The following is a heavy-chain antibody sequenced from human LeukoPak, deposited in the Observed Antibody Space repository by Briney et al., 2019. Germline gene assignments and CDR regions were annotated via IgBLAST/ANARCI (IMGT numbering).Heavy chain of an antibody. Sequence: ASVTVSCMASGYSFTGYYIHWVRQATGQGLAWMGWINPYSGDTTYAQKFQGRLTLTRDTPISTAYMELSRLRSDDTAVYYCARDEYSGSYYVYFWFDPWGQGTLVTVSS. CDR2: INPYSGDT. CDR1: GYSFTGYY. CDR3: ARDEYSGSYYVYFWFDP. V-gene: IGHV1-2*02. D-gene: IGHD1-26*01. J-gene: IGHJ5*02.